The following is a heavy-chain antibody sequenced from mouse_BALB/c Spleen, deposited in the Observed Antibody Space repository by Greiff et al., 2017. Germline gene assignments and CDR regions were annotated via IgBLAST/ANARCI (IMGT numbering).Heavy chain of an antibody. Sequence: EVKLMESGGGLVQPGGSRKLSCAASGFTFSDYGMAWVRQAPGKGPEWVAFISNLAYSIYYADTVTGRFTISRENAKNTLYLEMSSLRSEDTAMYYCARDRGITTAYWYFDVWGAGTTVTVSS. CDR3: ARDRGITTAYWYFDV. J-gene: IGHJ1*01. CDR1: GFTFSDYG. CDR2: ISNLAYSI. D-gene: IGHD1-2*01. V-gene: IGHV5-15*02.